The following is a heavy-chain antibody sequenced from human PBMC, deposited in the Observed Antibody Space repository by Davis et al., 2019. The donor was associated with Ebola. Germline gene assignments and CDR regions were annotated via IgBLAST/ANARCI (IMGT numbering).Heavy chain of an antibody. V-gene: IGHV1-3*01. CDR2: INAGNGNT. D-gene: IGHD3-3*01. CDR1: GYTFTSYA. J-gene: IGHJ4*02. Sequence: AASVKVSCKASGYTFTSYAMHLVRQAPGQRLEWMGWINAGNGNTKYSQKFQGRVTITRDTSASTAYMELSSLRSEDTAVYYCARDRVDFSLYFDSWGQGTLVTVSS. CDR3: ARDRVDFSLYFDS.